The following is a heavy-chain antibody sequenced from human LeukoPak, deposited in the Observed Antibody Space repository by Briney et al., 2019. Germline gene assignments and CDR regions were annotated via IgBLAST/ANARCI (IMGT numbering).Heavy chain of an antibody. CDR2: IYWDDDK. D-gene: IGHD2-8*01. J-gene: IGHJ3*02. Sequence: SGPTLVNPTQTLPLTCTFSGVSPSTSGGGLGWIRQPPGRALEWLALIYWDDDKRYSPSLKSRLTITKDTSKNQVVLTMTNMDPVDTATYYCAHSVYDAFDIWGQGTMVTVSS. CDR1: GVSPSTSGGG. V-gene: IGHV2-5*02. CDR3: AHSVYDAFDI.